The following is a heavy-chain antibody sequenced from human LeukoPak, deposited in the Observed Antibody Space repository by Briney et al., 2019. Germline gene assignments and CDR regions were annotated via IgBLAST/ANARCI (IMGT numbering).Heavy chain of an antibody. D-gene: IGHD2-2*01. CDR3: AREGRYCSSTSCYVTAFDY. V-gene: IGHV3-48*03. Sequence: GGSLRLSCAASGFTFSSYEMNWVRQAPGKGLEWVSYISSSGSTIYYADSVKGRFTIPRDSAKNSLYLQMNSLRAEDTAVYYCAREGRYCSSTSCYVTAFDYWGQGTLVTVSS. J-gene: IGHJ4*02. CDR1: GFTFSSYE. CDR2: ISSSGSTI.